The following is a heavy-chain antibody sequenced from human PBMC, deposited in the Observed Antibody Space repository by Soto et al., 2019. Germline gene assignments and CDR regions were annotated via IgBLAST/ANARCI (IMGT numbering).Heavy chain of an antibody. D-gene: IGHD1-1*01. J-gene: IGHJ3*02. CDR1: GGFVTSGSYY. Sequence: QVQLQQWGAGLLKPSETLSLXCAVYGGFVTSGSYYWSWIRQPPGKGLEWIGEMSHSGGTHFNPSLKSRVTISVDTSKNQFTLKMSSVTAADTALYYCARVERGTATTVVDAFDIWGPGTMVTVSS. CDR2: MSHSGGT. V-gene: IGHV4-34*01. CDR3: ARVERGTATTVVDAFDI.